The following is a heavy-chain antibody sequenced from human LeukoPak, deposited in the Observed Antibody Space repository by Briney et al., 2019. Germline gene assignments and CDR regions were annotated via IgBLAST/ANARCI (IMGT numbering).Heavy chain of an antibody. J-gene: IGHJ4*02. V-gene: IGHV4-39*01. D-gene: IGHD6-13*01. CDR2: IYYSGST. CDR3: ARQAAGLFDY. Sequence: SETLSLTCAVSGGSISSSSYYWGWIRQPPGKGLEWIGSIYYSGSTYYNPSLKSRVTISVDTSKNQFSLKLSSVTAADTAVYYCARQAAGLFDYWGQGTLVTVSS. CDR1: GGSISSSSYY.